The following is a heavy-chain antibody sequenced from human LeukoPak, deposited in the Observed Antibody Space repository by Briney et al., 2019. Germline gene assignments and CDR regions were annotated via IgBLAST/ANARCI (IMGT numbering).Heavy chain of an antibody. CDR2: IYSGGST. D-gene: IGHD5-24*01. Sequence: GGSLRLSCAASGFTVSSNYMSWVRQAPGKGLEWVSVIYSGGSTYYADSVKGRFTVSRDNSKNTLYLQMNSLRAEDTAVYCCAREWMATSERGDYYFDYWGQGTLVTVSS. J-gene: IGHJ4*02. CDR1: GFTVSSNY. CDR3: AREWMATSERGDYYFDY. V-gene: IGHV3-53*01.